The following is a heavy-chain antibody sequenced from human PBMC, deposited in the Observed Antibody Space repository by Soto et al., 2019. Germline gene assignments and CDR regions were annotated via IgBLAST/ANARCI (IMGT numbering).Heavy chain of an antibody. D-gene: IGHD6-6*01. V-gene: IGHV1-2*04. J-gene: IGHJ3*02. CDR3: ARGSSIAADAFDI. CDR1: GYTFTGYY. CDR2: INPNSGGT. Sequence: ASVKVSCKASGYTFTGYYMHWVRQAPGQGLEWMGWINPNSGGTNYAQKFQGWVTMTRDTSISTAYMELSRLRSDDTAVYYCARGSSIAADAFDIWGQGTMVTVSS.